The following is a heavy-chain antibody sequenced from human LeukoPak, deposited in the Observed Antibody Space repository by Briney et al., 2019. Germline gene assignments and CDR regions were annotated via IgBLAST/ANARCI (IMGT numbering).Heavy chain of an antibody. CDR2: ISYDGSNK. Sequence: GRSLRLSCAASGFTFSSYAMHWVRQAPGKGLEWVAVISYDGSNKYYADSVKGGFTISRDNSKNTLYLQMNSLRAEDTAVYYCARRAVTTRAVDYWGQGTLVTVSS. CDR3: ARRAVTTRAVDY. CDR1: GFTFSSYA. V-gene: IGHV3-30-3*01. J-gene: IGHJ4*02. D-gene: IGHD4-17*01.